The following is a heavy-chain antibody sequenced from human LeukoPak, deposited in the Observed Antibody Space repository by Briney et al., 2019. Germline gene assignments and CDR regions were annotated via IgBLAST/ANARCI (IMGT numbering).Heavy chain of an antibody. J-gene: IGHJ5*02. CDR2: INPNSGGT. CDR3: ASAILGVAARGKWFDP. V-gene: IGHV1-2*02. D-gene: IGHD2-15*01. Sequence: ASVKVSCKASGYTFTGYYMHWVRQAPGQGLEWMGWINPNSGGTNYAQKFQGRVTMTRDTSISTAYMELSRLGSDDTAVYYCASAILGVAARGKWFDPWGQGTLVTVSS. CDR1: GYTFTGYY.